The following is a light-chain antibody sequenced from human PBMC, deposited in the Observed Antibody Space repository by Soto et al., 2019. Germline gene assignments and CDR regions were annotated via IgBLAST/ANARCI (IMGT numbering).Light chain of an antibody. CDR2: LERSGSY. J-gene: IGLJ2*01. CDR1: SRHSSYS. CDR3: ETWDSSTHKV. V-gene: IGLV4-60*03. Sequence: LTQSSSASASLGSSVKLTCTLSSRHSSYSIAWHQQQPGKAPRYLMRLERSGSYNKGSGVPDRFSGSSSGADRYLTISNLQSEDEADYYCETWDSSTHKVFGGGTKLTVL.